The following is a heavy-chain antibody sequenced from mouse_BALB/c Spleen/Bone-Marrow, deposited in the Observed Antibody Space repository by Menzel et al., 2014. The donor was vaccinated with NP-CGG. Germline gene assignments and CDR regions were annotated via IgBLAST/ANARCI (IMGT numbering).Heavy chain of an antibody. CDR3: TRTYGNYPAWFAY. Sequence: LQQSGSELVRPGASVKLSCKASGYTFTSYLIHWVKQRPGQGLEWIGNIYPGSGSTNYDEKFESKATLTVDTSSSTAYMQLSSLTSEDSAVYYCTRTYGNYPAWFAYWGQGTLVTVSA. D-gene: IGHD2-1*01. V-gene: IGHV1S22*01. CDR2: IYPGSGST. CDR1: GYTFTSYL. J-gene: IGHJ3*01.